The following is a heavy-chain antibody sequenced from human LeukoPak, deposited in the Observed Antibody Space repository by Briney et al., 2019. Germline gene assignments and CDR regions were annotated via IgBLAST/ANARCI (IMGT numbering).Heavy chain of an antibody. CDR2: INTDGSST. Sequence: GGSLRLSCAASGLTFSSYWMHWVRQAPGKGLVWVSRINTDGSSTSYADSVKGRFTISRDNAKNTLYLQMNSLRAEDTAVYYCARDYQLLLSWFDPWGQGTLVTVSS. D-gene: IGHD2-2*01. V-gene: IGHV3-74*01. CDR3: ARDYQLLLSWFDP. CDR1: GLTFSSYW. J-gene: IGHJ5*02.